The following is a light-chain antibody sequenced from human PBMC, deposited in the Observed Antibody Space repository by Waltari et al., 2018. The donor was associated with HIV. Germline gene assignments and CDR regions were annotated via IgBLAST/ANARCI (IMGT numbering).Light chain of an antibody. CDR3: QQYFRIPPT. CDR2: WAS. V-gene: IGKV4-1*01. Sequence: DIVMTQSPDSLPVSLGERATLNCTSSRTILFSYDNRNYLAWYQQKPRQPPKVLISWASTRESGVPDRFSGSGSGTDFTLTITRLQAEDVAVYHCQQYFRIPPTFGGGTKVEIK. J-gene: IGKJ4*01. CDR1: RTILFSYDNRNY.